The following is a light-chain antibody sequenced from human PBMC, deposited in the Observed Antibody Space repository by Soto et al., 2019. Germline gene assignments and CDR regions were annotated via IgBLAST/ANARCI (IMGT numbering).Light chain of an antibody. V-gene: IGLV2-14*03. CDR1: SSDVGGYDY. CDR3: SSFSPSSTLVV. CDR2: DVT. J-gene: IGLJ2*01. Sequence: QSALTQPASVSGSPGQSITIFCTGTSSDVGGYDYVSWYQHHPGKAPKLLIYDVTTRPSGGSDRFSGYKSGNTASLTISGLQAEDEADYHCSSFSPSSTLVVFGGGTKLTVL.